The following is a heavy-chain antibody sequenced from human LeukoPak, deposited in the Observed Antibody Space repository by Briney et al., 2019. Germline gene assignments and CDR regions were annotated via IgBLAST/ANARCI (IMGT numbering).Heavy chain of an antibody. CDR1: GFTFSSYG. Sequence: GRSLRLSCAVSGFTFSSYGMHWVRQAPGKGLEWVAVISYDGSNKYYADSVKGRFTISRDNSKNTLYLQMNSLRAEDTAVYYCAKDGSDCSSTSCYWLGDFDYWGQGTLVTVSS. D-gene: IGHD2-2*01. V-gene: IGHV3-30*18. CDR3: AKDGSDCSSTSCYWLGDFDY. J-gene: IGHJ4*02. CDR2: ISYDGSNK.